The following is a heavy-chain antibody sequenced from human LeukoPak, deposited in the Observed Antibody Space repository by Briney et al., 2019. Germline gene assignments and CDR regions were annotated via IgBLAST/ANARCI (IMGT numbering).Heavy chain of an antibody. V-gene: IGHV3-11*05. D-gene: IGHD1-26*01. CDR3: ARDLIVGGNHDAFDI. Sequence: GGSLRLSCAASGFTFSDYYMRWIRQAPGKGLEWVSYISSSSSYTNYADSVKGRFTISRDNAKNSLYLQMNSLRAEDTAVYYCARDLIVGGNHDAFDIWGQGTMVTVSS. CDR1: GFTFSDYY. CDR2: ISSSSSYT. J-gene: IGHJ3*02.